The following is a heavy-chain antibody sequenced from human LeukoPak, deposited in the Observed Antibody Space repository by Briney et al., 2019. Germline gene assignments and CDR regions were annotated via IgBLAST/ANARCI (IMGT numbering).Heavy chain of an antibody. CDR1: GYTFTSYG. D-gene: IGHD2-8*02. CDR3: AVLSGGFDY. V-gene: IGHV1-8*03. J-gene: IGHJ4*02. Sequence: ASVKVSCKASGYTFTSYGISWVRQATGQGLEWMGWMNPNSGNTGYAQKFQGRVTITRNTSISTAYMELSSLRSEDTAVYYCAVLSGGFDYWGQGTLVTVSS. CDR2: MNPNSGNT.